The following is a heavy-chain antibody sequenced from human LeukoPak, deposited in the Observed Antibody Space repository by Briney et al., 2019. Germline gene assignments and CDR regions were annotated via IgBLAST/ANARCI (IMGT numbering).Heavy chain of an antibody. V-gene: IGHV3-21*01. D-gene: IGHD2-2*01. CDR2: ISSSSSYI. CDR1: GFTFSSYA. CDR3: ARAGGYCSSTSCQPDY. Sequence: GGSLRLSCAASGFTFSSYAMSWARQAPGKGLEWVSSISSSSSYIYYADSVKGRFTISRDNAKNSLYLQMNSLRAEDTAVYYCARAGGYCSSTSCQPDYWGQGTLVTVSS. J-gene: IGHJ4*02.